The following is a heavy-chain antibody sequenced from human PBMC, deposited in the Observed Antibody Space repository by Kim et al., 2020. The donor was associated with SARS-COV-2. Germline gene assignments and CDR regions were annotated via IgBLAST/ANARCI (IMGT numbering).Heavy chain of an antibody. Sequence: GGSLRLSCAASGFTVSSNYMSWVRQAPGKGLEWVSVIYSGGSTYYADSVKGRFTISRDNSKNTLYLQMNSLRAEDTAVYYCARDRRNIVVVPAAQSGMDVWGQGTTVTVSS. CDR1: GFTVSSNY. CDR2: IYSGGST. J-gene: IGHJ6*02. D-gene: IGHD2-2*01. CDR3: ARDRRNIVVVPAAQSGMDV. V-gene: IGHV3-53*01.